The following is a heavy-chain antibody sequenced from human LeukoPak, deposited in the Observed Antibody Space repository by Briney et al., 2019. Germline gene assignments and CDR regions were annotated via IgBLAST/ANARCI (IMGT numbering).Heavy chain of an antibody. CDR2: ISSDGSNT. Sequence: GGSLRLSCAASGFTVSSFWMHWVRKAPGKGLVRVSRISSDGSNTYYADSVKGRFTISRDTAMNTLYLHMHSLREEDTADYYCTRGRGAYGWFDPWGQGTQVTVSS. J-gene: IGHJ5*02. CDR1: GFTVSSFW. V-gene: IGHV3-74*01. D-gene: IGHD3-10*01. CDR3: TRGRGAYGWFDP.